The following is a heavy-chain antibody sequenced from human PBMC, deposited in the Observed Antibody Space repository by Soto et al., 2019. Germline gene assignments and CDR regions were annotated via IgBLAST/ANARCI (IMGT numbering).Heavy chain of an antibody. V-gene: IGHV3-33*06. CDR1: GFTFSSYG. J-gene: IGHJ4*02. CDR3: AKARHSGDFAGSFES. D-gene: IGHD2-21*02. Sequence: GSLGLCCASSGFTFSSYGMHGVRQAPGKGLEWVAVIWYDGSNKYYADSVKGRFTISRDNSKNTLYLQMNSLRAEDTAVYYRAKARHSGDFAGSFESWGQGTLVTVSS. CDR2: IWYDGSNK.